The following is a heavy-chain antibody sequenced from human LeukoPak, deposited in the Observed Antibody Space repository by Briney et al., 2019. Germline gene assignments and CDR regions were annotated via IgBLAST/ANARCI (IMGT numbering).Heavy chain of an antibody. CDR3: ARHYTDKRIVGATIYFDY. D-gene: IGHD1-26*01. V-gene: IGHV4-59*08. CDR2: IYYSGST. J-gene: IGHJ4*02. Sequence: SETLSLTCTVSGGSISSYYWSWIRQPPGKGLEWIGYIYYSGSTNYNPSLKSRVTISVDTSKNQFSLKLSSVTAADTAVYYCARHYTDKRIVGATIYFDYWGQGTLVTVSS. CDR1: GGSISSYY.